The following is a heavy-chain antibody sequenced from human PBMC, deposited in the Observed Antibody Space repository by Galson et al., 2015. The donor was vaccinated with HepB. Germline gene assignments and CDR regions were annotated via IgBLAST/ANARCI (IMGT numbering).Heavy chain of an antibody. CDR1: GFTFSSYA. J-gene: IGHJ1*01. D-gene: IGHD6-13*01. V-gene: IGHV3-64D*06. CDR2: ISSNGGST. Sequence: SLRLSCAASGFTFSSYAMHWVRQAPGKGLEYVSAISSNGGSTYYADSVKGRFTISRDNSKNTLYLQMSSLRAEDTAVYYCVKDLTLPIAAAGTGNFQHWGQGTLVTVSS. CDR3: VKDLTLPIAAAGTGNFQH.